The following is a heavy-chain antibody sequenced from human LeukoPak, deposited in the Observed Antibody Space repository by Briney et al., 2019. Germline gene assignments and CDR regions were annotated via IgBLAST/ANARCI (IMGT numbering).Heavy chain of an antibody. J-gene: IGHJ3*02. CDR3: TRALYGTFDI. V-gene: IGHV3-7*04. D-gene: IGHD4-17*01. CDR2: IKGDGSEK. CDR1: GFTFSEYW. Sequence: PGGSLRLSCVASGFTFSEYWIFWVRQAPGKGLECVANIKGDGSEKSYVDSVRGRFTISRDNVENSVYLQMNSLTAEDTAVYYCTRALYGTFDIWGQGTMVTVSS.